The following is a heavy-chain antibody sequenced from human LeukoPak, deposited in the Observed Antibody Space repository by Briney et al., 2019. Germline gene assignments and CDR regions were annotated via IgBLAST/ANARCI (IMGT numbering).Heavy chain of an antibody. D-gene: IGHD4/OR15-4a*01. Sequence: SETLSLTCTVSGGFVSGYYWSWIRQPPGKGLEFIGYIFYSGSTKYNPSLKSRVTILVDTSQNQFSLKLSSVTAADTAVYYCARVMDHGYSDYWGQGTLVTVSS. J-gene: IGHJ4*02. V-gene: IGHV4-59*02. CDR2: IFYSGST. CDR3: ARVMDHGYSDY. CDR1: GGFVSGYY.